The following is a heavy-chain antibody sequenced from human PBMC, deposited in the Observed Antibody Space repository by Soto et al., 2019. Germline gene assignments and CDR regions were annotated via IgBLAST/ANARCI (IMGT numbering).Heavy chain of an antibody. CDR3: AKMGRFNFWSGYYKIDY. Sequence: GGSLILSCAASGFTFSSYAMSWVRQAPGKGLEWVSAISGSGGSTYYADSVKGRFTISRDNSKNTLYLQMNSLRAEDTAVYYCAKMGRFNFWSGYYKIDYWGQGTLVTVSS. V-gene: IGHV3-23*01. J-gene: IGHJ4*02. CDR1: GFTFSSYA. CDR2: ISGSGGST. D-gene: IGHD3-3*01.